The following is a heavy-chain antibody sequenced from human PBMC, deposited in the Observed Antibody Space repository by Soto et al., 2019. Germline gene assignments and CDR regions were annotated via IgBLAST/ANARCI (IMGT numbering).Heavy chain of an antibody. CDR3: ASDMSTT. J-gene: IGHJ5*02. Sequence: QVQLVQSGAEVKKPGASVKVSCKASGYTFTSHDINWMRQATGQGLEWMGWMNPNRGHTNYAQKFQGRVTKTRDTSISTAYMELTNLRSEDTAIYYCASDMSTTWGQGTLVTVSS. CDR2: MNPNRGHT. V-gene: IGHV1-8*01. D-gene: IGHD2-2*01. CDR1: GYTFTSHD.